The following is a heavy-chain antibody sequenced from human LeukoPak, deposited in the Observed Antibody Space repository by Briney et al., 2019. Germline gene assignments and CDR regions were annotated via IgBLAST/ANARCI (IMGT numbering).Heavy chain of an antibody. D-gene: IGHD6-25*01. Sequence: GGSLRLSCTASGFAFSSYSMTWVRQAPGKGLEWVSAISGSGGSTYYADSVKGRFTISRDNSKNTLYLQMNSLRAEDTAVYYCARGTGYNTGRSVDYWGQGTLVTVSS. V-gene: IGHV3-23*01. J-gene: IGHJ4*02. CDR3: ARGTGYNTGRSVDY. CDR1: GFAFSSYS. CDR2: ISGSGGST.